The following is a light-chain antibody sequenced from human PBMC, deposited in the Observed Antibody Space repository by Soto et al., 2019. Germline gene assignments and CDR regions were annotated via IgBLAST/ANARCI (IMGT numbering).Light chain of an antibody. J-gene: IGKJ1*01. V-gene: IGKV1-27*01. CDR1: QGISHY. Sequence: DIQMTQSPSSLSASVGHRVTITCRASQGISHYLAWYQQKPGKVPKLLIYAASTLQSGVPSRFSGSGSGTDFTLTISSLQPEDVATYYCQKYNSAPRTFGQGTKVEIK. CDR2: AAS. CDR3: QKYNSAPRT.